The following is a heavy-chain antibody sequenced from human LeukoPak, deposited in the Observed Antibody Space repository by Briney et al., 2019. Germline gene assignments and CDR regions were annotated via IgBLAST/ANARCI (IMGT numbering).Heavy chain of an antibody. CDR1: GGSISSGSYY. CDR3: ARHLPSAWFDP. J-gene: IGHJ5*02. Sequence: SETLSLTCTVSGGSISSGSYYWSWIRQPAGKGLEWIGRIYTSGSTNYNPSLKSRVTISVDTSKNQFSLKLSSVTAADTAVYYCARHLPSAWFDPWGQGTLVTVSS. V-gene: IGHV4-61*02. CDR2: IYTSGST.